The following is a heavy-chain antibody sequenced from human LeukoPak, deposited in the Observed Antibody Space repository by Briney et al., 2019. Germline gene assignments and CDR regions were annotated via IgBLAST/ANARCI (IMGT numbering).Heavy chain of an antibody. Sequence: GESLKISCXGSGYSFTSYWIGWVRQMPGKGLKWMGIIYPGDSDTRYSPSFQGQVTISADKSISTAYLQWSSLKASDTAMYYCARHLGDPEWLLFLLPNWFDPWGQGTLVTVSS. CDR1: GYSFTSYW. CDR2: IYPGDSDT. CDR3: ARHLGDPEWLLFLLPNWFDP. V-gene: IGHV5-51*01. J-gene: IGHJ5*02. D-gene: IGHD3-3*01.